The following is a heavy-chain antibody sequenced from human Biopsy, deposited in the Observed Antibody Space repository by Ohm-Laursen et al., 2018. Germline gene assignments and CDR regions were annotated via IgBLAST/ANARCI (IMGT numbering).Heavy chain of an antibody. J-gene: IGHJ5*02. CDR1: GGSISSGGSY. Sequence: SQTLSFTCTVSGGSISSGGSYWSWIRQRPGKGPEWIGHIFNTANTYYNPSLKNLFTISGDTSKNQFSLKLNSVTAADTAVYYCARGDYFDSNGYFWFDPWGQGTLVTVSS. CDR2: IFNTANT. CDR3: ARGDYFDSNGYFWFDP. V-gene: IGHV4-31*01. D-gene: IGHD3-22*01.